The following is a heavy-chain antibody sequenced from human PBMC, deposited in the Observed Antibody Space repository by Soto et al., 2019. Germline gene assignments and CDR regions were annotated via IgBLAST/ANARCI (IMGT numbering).Heavy chain of an antibody. Sequence: SETLSLTCTVSGGSISSYYWSWIRQPPGKGLEWIGYIYYSGSTNYNPSLKSRVTISVDTSKNQFSLKLSSVTAADTAVYYCARRYGGTFDYWGQGTQVTVSS. CDR3: ARRYGGTFDY. D-gene: IGHD2-15*01. J-gene: IGHJ4*02. CDR1: GGSISSYY. V-gene: IGHV4-59*08. CDR2: IYYSGST.